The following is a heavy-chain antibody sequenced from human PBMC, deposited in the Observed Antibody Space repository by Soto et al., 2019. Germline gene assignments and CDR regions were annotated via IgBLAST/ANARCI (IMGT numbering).Heavy chain of an antibody. CDR2: IYHGGST. CDR3: ASVRGGSYYAMDV. D-gene: IGHD3-10*02. J-gene: IGHJ6*02. V-gene: IGHV4-4*02. CDR1: GGSISSSNW. Sequence: QVQLQESGPGLVKPSGTLSLTCAVSGGSISSSNWWSWVRQPPGKGLEWSGEIYHGGSTNYNPSLKSRVTISVDKSKNKYSMKLSSVTAAETAVYYCASVRGGSYYAMDVWGQGTPVTVSS.